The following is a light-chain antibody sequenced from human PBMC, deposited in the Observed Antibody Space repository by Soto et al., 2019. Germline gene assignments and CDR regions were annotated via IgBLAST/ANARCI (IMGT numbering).Light chain of an antibody. V-gene: IGKV3-15*01. CDR2: GAS. CDR1: QSVRSN. CDR3: QQYNSWPPWT. J-gene: IGKJ1*01. Sequence: EIVMTQSPATLSVSAGERATLSCRASQSVRSNLAWYQQKPGQAPRLLIYGASTRATGIPARFSGSGSGTEFTLTISSLQSEDFAVYYCQQYNSWPPWTFGQGTKVEIK.